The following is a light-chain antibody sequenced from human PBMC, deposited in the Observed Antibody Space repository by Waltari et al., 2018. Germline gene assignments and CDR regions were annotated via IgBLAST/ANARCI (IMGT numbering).Light chain of an antibody. CDR2: WAS. CDR3: QQYYNTPQT. V-gene: IGKV4-1*01. CDR1: QSILYSSNNKNY. Sequence: DIVMTQSPDSLAVSLGERDTINCQSSQSILYSSNNKNYLAWYQQRPGQPPNLLIYWASTRESGVPDRFSGSGSGTDFTLTISSLQAEDVAVYYCQQYYNTPQTFGQGTKVEIK. J-gene: IGKJ1*01.